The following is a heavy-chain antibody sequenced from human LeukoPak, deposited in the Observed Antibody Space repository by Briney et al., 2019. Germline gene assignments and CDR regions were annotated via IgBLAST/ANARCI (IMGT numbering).Heavy chain of an antibody. CDR2: IYTSGST. D-gene: IGHD2-2*01. Sequence: ESSETLSLTCTVSGGSISRGSYYWSWIRQPAGKGLEWIGRIYTSGSTNYNPSLKSRVTISVDTSKNQFSLKLSSVTAADTAVYYCARGGYCSSTSCLKYFQHWGQGTLVTVSS. CDR1: GGSISRGSYY. CDR3: ARGGYCSSTSCLKYFQH. J-gene: IGHJ1*01. V-gene: IGHV4-61*02.